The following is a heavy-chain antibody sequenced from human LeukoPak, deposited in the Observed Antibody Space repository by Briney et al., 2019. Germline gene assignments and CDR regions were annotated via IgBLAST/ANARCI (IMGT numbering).Heavy chain of an antibody. CDR1: GYSFTSYW. J-gene: IGHJ3*02. D-gene: IGHD3-10*01. CDR3: ASHTGPREYYYGSGSPWGAFDI. Sequence: GESLKISCKGSGYSFTSYWIGWVRQMPGKGLEWMGIIYPGDSDTRYSPSFQGQVTISADKSISTAYLQWSSLKASDTAMYYCASHTGPREYYYGSGSPWGAFDIWGQGTMVTVSS. V-gene: IGHV5-51*01. CDR2: IYPGDSDT.